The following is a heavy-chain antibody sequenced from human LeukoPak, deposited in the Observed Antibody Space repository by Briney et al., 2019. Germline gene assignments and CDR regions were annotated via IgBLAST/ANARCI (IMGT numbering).Heavy chain of an antibody. D-gene: IGHD3-10*01. CDR3: AASITMFDY. CDR1: GFTFSRYW. Sequence: PGGSLRLSCAASGFTFSRYWMSWVRQAPGKGLEWVANIKEDGTVKYYVESVKGRFTISRDNAKNSLYLQMNSLRAEDTAVYYCAASITMFDYWGQGTPVTVPS. CDR2: IKEDGTVK. J-gene: IGHJ4*02. V-gene: IGHV3-7*02.